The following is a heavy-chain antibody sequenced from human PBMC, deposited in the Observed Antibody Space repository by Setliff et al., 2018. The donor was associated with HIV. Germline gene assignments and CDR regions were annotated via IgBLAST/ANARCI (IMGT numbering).Heavy chain of an antibody. Sequence: LSLTCAVFGGSFSSSYWSWIRQPPGKGLEWIAEINHSGRTNYNPSLKSRVTISVDTSKNQFSLRLSSLTAADTAVYYCARDQRLPGVQPPYWYFDLWGRGTLVTVSS. J-gene: IGHJ2*01. CDR2: INHSGRT. CDR1: GGSFSSSY. D-gene: IGHD6-25*01. V-gene: IGHV4-34*01. CDR3: ARDQRLPGVQPPYWYFDL.